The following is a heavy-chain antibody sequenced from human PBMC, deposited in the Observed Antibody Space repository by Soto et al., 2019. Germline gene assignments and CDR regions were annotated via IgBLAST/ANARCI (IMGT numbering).Heavy chain of an antibody. J-gene: IGHJ4*02. CDR2: ITTKTDGETT. Sequence: EVQLVESGGGLVKPGGSLRLSCAASGFTVSRAWLNWVRQGPGKGLEWVGRITTKTDGETTDYAAPVKGRFTMARDDSKNTVYLQMISLKNEDTAVYYCTTETWFGDLWGTYSGQGTLVTVSS. CDR3: TTETWFGDLWGTY. V-gene: IGHV3-15*07. CDR1: GFTVSRAW. D-gene: IGHD3-10*01.